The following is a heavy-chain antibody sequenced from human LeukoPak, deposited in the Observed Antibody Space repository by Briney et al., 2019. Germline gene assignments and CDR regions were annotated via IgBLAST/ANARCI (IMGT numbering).Heavy chain of an antibody. CDR2: INLSGIT. J-gene: IGHJ4*02. CDR3: ARSFLGGNPPKN. D-gene: IGHD4-23*01. Sequence: SETLSLTCAAYGGSFSGYYWSWIRQPPGKGLEWIREINLSGITNYNPSPKRRVTISVDTSKNKFSMKMSSVTAADTAVYYCARSFLGGNPPKNWGQGTLVTVSS. CDR1: GGSFSGYY. V-gene: IGHV4-34*01.